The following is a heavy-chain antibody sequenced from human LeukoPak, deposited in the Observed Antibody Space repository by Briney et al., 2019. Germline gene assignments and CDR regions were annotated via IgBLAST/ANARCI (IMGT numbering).Heavy chain of an antibody. J-gene: IGHJ5*02. CDR3: ARGRGWNWFDP. V-gene: IGHV4-30-2*01. D-gene: IGHD3-10*01. CDR1: PGSIITDDYS. CDR2: IYHHGVT. Sequence: PSQTLSLTCAVSPGSIITDDYSWNWIRQTPGKGLEWIGYIYHHGVTNYNPSLRSRVTISLDGSKTQFSLRLNSVTAADTAAYYCARGRGWNWFDPWGQGTLVTVSS.